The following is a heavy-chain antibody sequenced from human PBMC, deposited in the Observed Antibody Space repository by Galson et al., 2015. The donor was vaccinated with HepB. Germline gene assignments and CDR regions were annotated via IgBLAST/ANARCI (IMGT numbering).Heavy chain of an antibody. D-gene: IGHD4-17*01. CDR3: ARGSLGNGDYVFDY. V-gene: IGHV1-69*04. J-gene: IGHJ4*02. Sequence: SVKVSCKASGGTFSNYAISWVRQAPGQGLEWVGRIIPILGIANSAQTFQGRVTITADKSTSTVYMELSSLRSEDTAVYYCARGSLGNGDYVFDYWGQGTLVTVSS. CDR2: IIPILGIA. CDR1: GGTFSNYA.